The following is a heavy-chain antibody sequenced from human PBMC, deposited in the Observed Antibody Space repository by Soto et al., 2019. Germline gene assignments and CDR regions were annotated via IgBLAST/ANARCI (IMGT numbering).Heavy chain of an antibody. J-gene: IGHJ6*02. CDR1: GYTFTSYA. D-gene: IGHD3-9*01. V-gene: IGHV1-3*01. Sequence: QVQLVQSGAEVKKPGASVKVSCKASGYTFTSYAMHWVRQAPGQRLEWMGWINAGNGNTKYSQKFQGRVTITRDTSASKAYMELSSLRSEDTAVYYCARDGHLSILYGMDVWGQGTTVTVSS. CDR2: INAGNGNT. CDR3: ARDGHLSILYGMDV.